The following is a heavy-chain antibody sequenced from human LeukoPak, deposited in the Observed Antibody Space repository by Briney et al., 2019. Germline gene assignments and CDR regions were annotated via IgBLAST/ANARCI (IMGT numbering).Heavy chain of an antibody. D-gene: IGHD2-2*01. CDR2: IYYGGST. Sequence: SETLSLTCTVSGASIRTYYWSWIRQPPGRGLEWIGYIYYGGSTNYNPSLKSRVTISVDTSKNQFSLKLSSVTAADTAVYYCAREVPCPSCPARHAFDIWGQGTMVTVSS. CDR1: GASIRTYY. V-gene: IGHV4-59*12. J-gene: IGHJ3*02. CDR3: AREVPCPSCPARHAFDI.